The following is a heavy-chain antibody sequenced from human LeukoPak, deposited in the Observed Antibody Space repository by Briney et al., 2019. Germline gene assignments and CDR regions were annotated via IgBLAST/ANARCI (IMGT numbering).Heavy chain of an antibody. CDR3: ARGSGSYYLDAFDM. CDR1: GGSVSGYY. Sequence: SETLSLTCTVSGGSVSGYYWSWIRQPAGKGLEWLGRFYATGSTDYNPSLRSRVAMSVVTSKNQFSLKLTSVTAADTAVYYCARGSGSYYLDAFDMWDQGTMVIVSS. D-gene: IGHD1-26*01. CDR2: FYATGST. J-gene: IGHJ3*02. V-gene: IGHV4-4*07.